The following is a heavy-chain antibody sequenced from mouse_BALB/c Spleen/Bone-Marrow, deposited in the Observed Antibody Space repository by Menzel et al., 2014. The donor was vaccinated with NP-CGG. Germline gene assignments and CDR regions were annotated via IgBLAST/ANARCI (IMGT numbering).Heavy chain of an antibody. D-gene: IGHD2-4*01. Sequence: VQLQQSGAELVKPGASVKLSCKASGYTFTSYYMYWVKQRPGQGLEWIGGINPSNGGTNFPEKFKSKATLTVDKSSSTAYMQLRSLTSEDSAVYYGTRDHDYDGRSYWDFDVWGAGTTVTVSS. CDR2: INPSNGGT. CDR1: GYTFTSYY. CDR3: TRDHDYDGRSYWDFDV. J-gene: IGHJ1*01. V-gene: IGHV1S81*02.